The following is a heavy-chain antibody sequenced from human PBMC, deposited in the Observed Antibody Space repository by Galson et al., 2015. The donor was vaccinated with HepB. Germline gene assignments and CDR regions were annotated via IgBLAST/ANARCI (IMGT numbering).Heavy chain of an antibody. CDR1: GFTFSAYG. CDR3: AKDPYITSSDQTYFYYYYMDV. V-gene: IGHV3-30*18. Sequence: SLRLSCAASGFTFSAYGMHWVRQAPGKGLEWVAVISYDGGNEYYADSVKGRFTISRDNSKNRLFLQMNSLRAEDRAVYYCAKDPYITSSDQTYFYYYYMDVWGNGTTVTVSS. D-gene: IGHD6-6*01. J-gene: IGHJ6*03. CDR2: ISYDGGNE.